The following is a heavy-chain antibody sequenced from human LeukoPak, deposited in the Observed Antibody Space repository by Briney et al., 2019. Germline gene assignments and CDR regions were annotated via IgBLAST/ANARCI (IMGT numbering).Heavy chain of an antibody. CDR1: GGSISSGSYY. D-gene: IGHD3-10*01. V-gene: IGHV4-61*02. J-gene: IGHJ5*02. Sequence: SETLSLTCTVSGGSISSGSYYWSWIRQPAGKGLEWIGRIYTSGSTNYNPSLKSRVTISVDTSKNQFSLKLSSVTAADTAVYYCAREGGGSGSYYNWFDPWGQGTLVTVSS. CDR3: AREGGGSGSYYNWFDP. CDR2: IYTSGST.